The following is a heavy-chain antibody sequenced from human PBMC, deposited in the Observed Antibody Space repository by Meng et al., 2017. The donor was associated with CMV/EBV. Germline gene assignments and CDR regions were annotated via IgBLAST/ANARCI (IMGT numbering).Heavy chain of an antibody. CDR3: ATPSAGYSSSWYDY. Sequence: KASGGTFSSYAISWVRQAPGQGLEWMGVIIPIFGTANYAQKFQGRVTITTDESTSTAYMELSSLRSEDTAVYYCATPSAGYSSSWYDYWGQGTLVTVSS. D-gene: IGHD6-13*01. J-gene: IGHJ4*02. CDR2: IIPIFGTA. CDR1: GGTFSSYA. V-gene: IGHV1-69*05.